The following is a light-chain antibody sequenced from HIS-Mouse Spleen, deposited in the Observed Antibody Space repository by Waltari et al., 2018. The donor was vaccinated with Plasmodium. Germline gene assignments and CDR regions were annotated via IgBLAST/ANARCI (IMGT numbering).Light chain of an antibody. Sequence: QSALTQPASVSGSPGQSITISCTGTISDVGSYNLVSWYQQHPGKAPKLMIYEGSKRPSGVSNRFSGSKSGNTASLTISGLQAEDEADYYCCSYAGRVFGGGTKLTVL. CDR1: ISDVGSYNL. CDR2: EGS. V-gene: IGLV2-23*01. J-gene: IGLJ3*02. CDR3: CSYAGRV.